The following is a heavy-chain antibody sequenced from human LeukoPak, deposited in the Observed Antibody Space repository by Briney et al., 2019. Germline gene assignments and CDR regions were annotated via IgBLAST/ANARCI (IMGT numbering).Heavy chain of an antibody. J-gene: IGHJ4*02. D-gene: IGHD2-15*01. CDR3: ARVFVVVHSIDY. CDR1: GFTFSSYW. V-gene: IGHV3-7*01. Sequence: PGGSLRLSCAASGFTFSSYWMSWVRQAPGKGLERVANIKQDGSEKYYVDSVKGRFTISRDNAKNSLYLQMNSLRDEDTAIYYCARVFVVVHSIDYWGQGTLVSVSS. CDR2: IKQDGSEK.